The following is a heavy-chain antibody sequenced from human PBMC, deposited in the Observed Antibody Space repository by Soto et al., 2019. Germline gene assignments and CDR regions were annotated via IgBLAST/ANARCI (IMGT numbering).Heavy chain of an antibody. V-gene: IGHV1-18*04. Sequence: ASVKVSCKASGYTSADFGISWVRQAPGQGLEWMGWVSGNNGVSNPAPKVQGRITMTLDTSTGVSYMALRSLRSDDTAIYYCVRDQKYFRVNGNWFDSWGQGTLVTVPQ. J-gene: IGHJ5*01. CDR1: GYTSADFG. D-gene: IGHD2-2*01. CDR2: VSGNNGVS. CDR3: VRDQKYFRVNGNWFDS.